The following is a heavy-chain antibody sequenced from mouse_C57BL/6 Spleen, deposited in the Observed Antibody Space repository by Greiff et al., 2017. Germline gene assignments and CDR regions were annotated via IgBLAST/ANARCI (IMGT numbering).Heavy chain of an antibody. D-gene: IGHD1-1*01. Sequence: QVQLQQSGPELVKPGASVKISCKASGYAFRSSWMNWVKQRPGKGLEWIGRIYPGDGDTKYKGKFKGKATLTADNTSSTAYMQLSSLTSEDSAVYFWARDDFGSRDWFAYWGQGTLVTVSA. V-gene: IGHV1-82*01. CDR1: GYAFRSSW. J-gene: IGHJ3*01. CDR3: ARDDFGSRDWFAY. CDR2: IYPGDGDT.